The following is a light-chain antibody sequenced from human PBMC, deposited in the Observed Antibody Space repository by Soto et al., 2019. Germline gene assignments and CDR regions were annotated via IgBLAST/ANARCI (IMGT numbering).Light chain of an antibody. V-gene: IGKV2D-29*01. CDR3: MQTIVPPLT. CDR1: QSVMQSDGKTS. J-gene: IGKJ4*01. Sequence: DIVMTQTPLSLSVTPGQPASISCKSSQSVMQSDGKTSLYWYLQKPGQPPQLLIYELSNRFSGVPDRFSGRGSGTDFTLKISGVEDEDVGVYYCMQTIVPPLTFGGGTKVEIK. CDR2: ELS.